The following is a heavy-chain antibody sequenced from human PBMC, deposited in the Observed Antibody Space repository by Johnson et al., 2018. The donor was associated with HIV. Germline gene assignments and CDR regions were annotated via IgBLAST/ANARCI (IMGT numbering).Heavy chain of an antibody. Sequence: VQLVESGGGVVQPGRSLRLSCAASGFTLYKYVMYWARQAPGKGLEWVAVISCDGSNKYYADSVRGRFTITRDNSKNTLYLQMNSLRAEDTAVYYCATPWDLLGAFDIWGQGTMVIVSS. CDR1: GFTLYKYV. CDR3: ATPWDLLGAFDI. V-gene: IGHV3-30*04. J-gene: IGHJ3*02. CDR2: ISCDGSNK. D-gene: IGHD1-26*01.